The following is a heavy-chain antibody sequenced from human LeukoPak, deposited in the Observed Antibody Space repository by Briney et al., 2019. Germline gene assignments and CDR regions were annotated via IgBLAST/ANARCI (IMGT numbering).Heavy chain of an antibody. V-gene: IGHV3-30*18. CDR1: GFTFSSYG. J-gene: IGHJ5*02. CDR3: AKGSSGYYVRGWFDP. CDR2: ISYDGSNK. Sequence: GGSLRLSCAASGFTFSSYGMDWVRQAPGKGLEWVAVISYDGSNKYYADSVKGRFTISRDNSKNTLYLQMNSLRAEDTAVYYCAKGSSGYYVRGWFDPWAQGTLVTVSS. D-gene: IGHD3-22*01.